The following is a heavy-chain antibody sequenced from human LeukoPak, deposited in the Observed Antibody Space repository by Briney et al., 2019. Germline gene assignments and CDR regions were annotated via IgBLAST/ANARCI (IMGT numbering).Heavy chain of an antibody. Sequence: GGSLRLSCAASGFTFSGYWMHWVRQAPGKGLEWVSRIDIDGSSTSYADSVKGRFSISRDNAKNTLYLQMNSLGAEDTAVYYCAREGLSSSGWYVASGYYGMDVWGQGTTVTVSS. V-gene: IGHV3-74*01. CDR1: GFTFSGYW. CDR3: AREGLSSSGWYVASGYYGMDV. J-gene: IGHJ6*02. D-gene: IGHD6-19*01. CDR2: IDIDGSST.